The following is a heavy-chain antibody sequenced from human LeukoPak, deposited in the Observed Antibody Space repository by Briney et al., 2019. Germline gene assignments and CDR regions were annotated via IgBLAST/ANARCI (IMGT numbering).Heavy chain of an antibody. CDR2: IYTSGST. CDR1: GGSISSYY. J-gene: IGHJ4*02. D-gene: IGHD3-16*01. V-gene: IGHV4-4*07. CDR3: ARGGDYAWGSLYYFDY. Sequence: SETLSLTCTVSGGSISSYYWSWIRQPAGKGLEWIGRIYTSGSTNYNPSLKSRVTMSVDTSKNQFSLKLSSVTAADTAVYYCARGGDYAWGSLYYFDYWGQGTLVTVSS.